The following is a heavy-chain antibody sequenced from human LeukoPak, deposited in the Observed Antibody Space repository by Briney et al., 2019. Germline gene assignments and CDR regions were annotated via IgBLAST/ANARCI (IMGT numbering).Heavy chain of an antibody. Sequence: GGSLRLSCAASGFTFSSYAMHWVRQAPGKGLEWVAVISYDGSNKYYADSVKGRFTISRDNSKNTLYLQMNSLRAEDTAVYYCARNPLYYYYYGMDVWGQETTVTVSS. J-gene: IGHJ6*02. CDR3: ARNPLYYYYYGMDV. CDR2: ISYDGSNK. CDR1: GFTFSSYA. V-gene: IGHV3-30-3*01.